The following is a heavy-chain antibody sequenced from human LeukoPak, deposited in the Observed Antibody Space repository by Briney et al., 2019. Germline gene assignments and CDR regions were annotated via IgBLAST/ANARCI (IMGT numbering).Heavy chain of an antibody. Sequence: VASVKVSCKASGGTFSSYAISWVRQAPGQGLEWMGGIIPIFGTANYAQKFQGRVTITADESTSTAYMELSSLRSEDTAVYYCARRPVVTYYFDYWGQGTLVTVSS. V-gene: IGHV1-69*13. D-gene: IGHD3-22*01. CDR1: GGTFSSYA. CDR2: IIPIFGTA. CDR3: ARRPVVTYYFDY. J-gene: IGHJ4*02.